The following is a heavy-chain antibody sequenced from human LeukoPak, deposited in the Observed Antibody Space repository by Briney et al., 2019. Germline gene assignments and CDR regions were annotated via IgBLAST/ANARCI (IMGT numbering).Heavy chain of an antibody. J-gene: IGHJ4*02. CDR1: GGTFSSYA. V-gene: IGHV1-69*04. CDR2: IIPIFGIA. D-gene: IGHD3-22*01. CDR3: ARDHDSSGYYGSLDY. Sequence: PWASVKVSCKASGGTFSSYASSWVRQAPGQGLEWMGRIIPIFGIANYAKKFQGRVTITADKSTSTAYMELSSLRSEDTAVYYCARDHDSSGYYGSLDYWGQGTLVTVSS.